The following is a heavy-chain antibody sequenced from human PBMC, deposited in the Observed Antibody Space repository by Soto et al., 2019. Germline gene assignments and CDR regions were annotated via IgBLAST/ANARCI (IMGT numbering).Heavy chain of an antibody. CDR3: ARGSLRFLEWLPPPPWFEP. Sequence: ASVKVSCKASGYTLTSYDINWVRQATGQGLEWMGWMNPNSGNTGYAQKFQGRVTMTRNTSISTAYMELSSLRSEDTAVYYCARGSLRFLEWLPPPPWFEPWGQGTRVTVSS. CDR1: GYTLTSYD. V-gene: IGHV1-8*01. CDR2: MNPNSGNT. D-gene: IGHD3-3*01. J-gene: IGHJ5*02.